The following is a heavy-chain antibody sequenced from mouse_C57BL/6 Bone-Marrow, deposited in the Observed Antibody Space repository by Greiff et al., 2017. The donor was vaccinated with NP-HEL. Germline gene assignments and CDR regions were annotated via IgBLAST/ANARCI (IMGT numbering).Heavy chain of an antibody. Sequence: VHVKQSGPVLVKPGASVKMSCKASGYTFTDYYMNWVKQSHGKSLEWIGVINPYNGGTSYNQKFKGKATLTVDKSSSTAYMELNSLTSEDSAVYYCAKAQAWFAYWGQGTLVTVSA. CDR2: INPYNGGT. D-gene: IGHD3-2*02. V-gene: IGHV1-19*01. J-gene: IGHJ3*01. CDR1: GYTFTDYY. CDR3: AKAQAWFAY.